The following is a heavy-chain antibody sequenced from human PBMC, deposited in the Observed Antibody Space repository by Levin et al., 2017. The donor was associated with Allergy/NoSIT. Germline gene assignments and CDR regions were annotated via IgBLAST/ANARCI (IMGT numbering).Heavy chain of an antibody. V-gene: IGHV3-30-3*01. CDR2: ISYDGSNK. CDR1: GFTFSSYA. CDR3: ARDINAYYDSSGYYDY. J-gene: IGHJ4*02. Sequence: QSGGSLRLSCAASGFTFSSYAMHWVRQAPGKGLEWVAVISYDGSNKYYADSVKGRFTISRDNSKNTLYLQMNSLRAEDTAVYYCARDINAYYDSSGYYDYWGQGTLVTVSS. D-gene: IGHD3-22*01.